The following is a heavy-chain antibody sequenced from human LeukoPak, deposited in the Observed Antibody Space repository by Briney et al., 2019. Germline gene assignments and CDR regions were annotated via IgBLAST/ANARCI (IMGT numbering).Heavy chain of an antibody. CDR3: AHRRGYYDILTGYFSSGNWFDP. CDR2: IYWDDDK. J-gene: IGHJ5*02. Sequence: SGPTLVNPTQTLTLTCTFSGFSLSTSGVGVGWIRQPPGKALEWLALIYWDDDKRYSPSLKSRLTITKDTSKNQVVLTMTNMDPVDTATYYCAHRRGYYDILTGYFSSGNWFDPWGQGTLVTVSS. CDR1: GFSLSTSGVG. D-gene: IGHD3-9*01. V-gene: IGHV2-5*02.